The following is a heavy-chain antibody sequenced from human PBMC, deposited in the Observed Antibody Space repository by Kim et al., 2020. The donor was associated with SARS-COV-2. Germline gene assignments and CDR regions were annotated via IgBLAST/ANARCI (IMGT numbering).Heavy chain of an antibody. CDR2: IYYSGST. J-gene: IGHJ4*02. CDR3: ARDVRDCSGGSCYAADY. Sequence: SETLSLTCTVSGGSISSSSYYWVWLRQPPGKELVWIVSIYYSGSTYSNPSLKSRLTISVDTSKNQFFQKLSSVTAAATAVYYCARDVRDCSGGSCYAADYWGQGTLVTVSS. V-gene: IGHV4-39*07. D-gene: IGHD2-15*01. CDR1: GGSISSSSYY.